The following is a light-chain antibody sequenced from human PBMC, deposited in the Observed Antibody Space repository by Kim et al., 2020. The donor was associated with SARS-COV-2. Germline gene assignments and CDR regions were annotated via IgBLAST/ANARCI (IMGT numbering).Light chain of an antibody. CDR1: RSLVHSDGNTY. V-gene: IGKV2-30*02. J-gene: IGKJ1*01. Sequence: DAMMTQSPLSLPVTLGQPASISCRSSRSLVHSDGNTYLNWFHQRPGQSPRRLIYAVSKRDSGVPDRFSGSGSDTDFTLKISRVEAEDVGVYYCMQATGWPATFGQGTKVDIK. CDR2: AVS. CDR3: MQATGWPAT.